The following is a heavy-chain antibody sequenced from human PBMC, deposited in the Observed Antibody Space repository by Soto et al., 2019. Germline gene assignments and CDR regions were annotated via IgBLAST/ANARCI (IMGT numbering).Heavy chain of an antibody. J-gene: IGHJ4*02. CDR1: GFTFSSYA. CDR3: AKRRGAGGHFDY. D-gene: IGHD2-15*01. V-gene: IGHV3-23*01. CDR2: VSIGGST. Sequence: QLLESGGGLVQPEGSLRLSCAASGFTFSSYAMGWVRQGPGKGLEWVAVVSIGGSTHYADSVRGRFTISRDNSKNTLSLQMNSLTAEGTAVYFCAKRRGAGGHFDYWGQGALVTVSS.